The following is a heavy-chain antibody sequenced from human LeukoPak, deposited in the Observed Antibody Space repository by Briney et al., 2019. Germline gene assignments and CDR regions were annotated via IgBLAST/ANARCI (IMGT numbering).Heavy chain of an antibody. J-gene: IGHJ5*02. V-gene: IGHV4-39*01. D-gene: IGHD1/OR15-1a*01. CDR1: GGSISNSSYF. Sequence: PSETLSLTCSVSGGSISNSSYFWGWVRQPPGKGLEWIGSIYYAGSTYYNPSLKSRVTISKDTSKNQFALRLSSVTAADTAVYYCAREQYTNNWFDPWGQGTLVTVSS. CDR3: AREQYTNNWFDP. CDR2: IYYAGST.